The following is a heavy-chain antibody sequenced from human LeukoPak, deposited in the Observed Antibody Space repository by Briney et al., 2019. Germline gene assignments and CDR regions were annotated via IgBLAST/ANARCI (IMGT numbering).Heavy chain of an antibody. CDR2: IYSGGST. Sequence: GGSLRLSCAASGFTVSSNYMSWVRQAPGKGLAWVSVIYSGGSTYYADSVKGRFTISRDNSKNTLYLQMNSLRAEDTAVYYCATYPAGDTAMVTNDYWGQGTLVTVSS. D-gene: IGHD5-18*01. CDR1: GFTVSSNY. J-gene: IGHJ4*02. V-gene: IGHV3-53*01. CDR3: ATYPAGDTAMVTNDY.